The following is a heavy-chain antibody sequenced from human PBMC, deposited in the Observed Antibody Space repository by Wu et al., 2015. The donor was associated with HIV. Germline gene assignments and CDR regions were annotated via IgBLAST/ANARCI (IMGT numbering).Heavy chain of an antibody. CDR2: INPSDGST. CDR1: GYTFTSYY. Sequence: QVQLVQSGAEVKKPGASVKVSCKASGYTFTSYYIHWVRQAPGQGLEWMGIINPSDGSTSYAQRSQGRVTMTRDTSTSTVYMELSSLGSKDTAVYYCARDRISDNWFDPGAREPWSPSLQ. CDR3: ARDRISDNWFDP. J-gene: IGHJ5*02. D-gene: IGHD6-25*01. V-gene: IGHV1-46*01.